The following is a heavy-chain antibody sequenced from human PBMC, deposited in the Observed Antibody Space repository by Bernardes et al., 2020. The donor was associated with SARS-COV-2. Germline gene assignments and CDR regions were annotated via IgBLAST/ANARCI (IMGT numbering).Heavy chain of an antibody. J-gene: IGHJ6*02. CDR1: GFTFSSYA. CDR2: ISSNGGST. CDR3: ARLGGGYDLHGMDV. V-gene: IGHV3-64*01. D-gene: IGHD3-16*01. Sequence: GGSLRLSCAASGFTFSSYAMHWVRQAPGKGLEYVSAISSNGGSTYYANSVKGRFTISRDNSKNTLYLQMGSLRAEDMAVYYCARLGGGYDLHGMDVWGQGTTVTVSS.